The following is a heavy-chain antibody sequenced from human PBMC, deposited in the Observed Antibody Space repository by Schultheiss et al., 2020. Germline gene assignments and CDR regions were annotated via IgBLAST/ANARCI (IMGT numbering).Heavy chain of an antibody. CDR3: ARDSDDYDSSGYFTADY. J-gene: IGHJ4*02. Sequence: ASVKVSCKASGGTFSSYAISWVRQAPGQGLEWMGWISAYNGNTNYAQKLQGRVTMTTDTSTSTAYMELRSLRSDDTAVYYCARDSDDYDSSGYFTADYWGQGTPVTVSS. D-gene: IGHD3-22*01. CDR1: GGTFSSYA. V-gene: IGHV1-18*01. CDR2: ISAYNGNT.